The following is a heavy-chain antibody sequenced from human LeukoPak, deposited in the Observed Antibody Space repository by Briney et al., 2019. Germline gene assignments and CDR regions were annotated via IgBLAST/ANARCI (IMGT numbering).Heavy chain of an antibody. D-gene: IGHD3-9*01. V-gene: IGHV1-69*04. CDR1: GGTFSSYA. CDR3: ARDKSYDILTGYYSRTGYFDY. Sequence: ASVKVSCKASGGTFSSYAISWVRQAPGQGLEWMGRIIPILGIANYAQKFQGRVTITADKSTSTAYMELSSLRSEDTAVYYCARDKSYDILTGYYSRTGYFDYWGQGTLVTVSS. CDR2: IIPILGIA. J-gene: IGHJ4*02.